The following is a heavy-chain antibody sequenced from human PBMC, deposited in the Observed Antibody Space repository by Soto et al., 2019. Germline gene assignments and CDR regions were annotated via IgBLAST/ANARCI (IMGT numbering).Heavy chain of an antibody. Sequence: GGSLRLSCSASGFTFSRYAMHWVRQAPGKGLEYVSAISSNGGSTYYADSVKGRFTIARDNSKNTLYLQMSSLRAEDTAVYYCLNPSFLAGYPILTWFDPWGQGTLVTV. D-gene: IGHD3-9*01. CDR3: LNPSFLAGYPILTWFDP. CDR1: GFTFSRYA. CDR2: ISSNGGST. V-gene: IGHV3-64D*08. J-gene: IGHJ5*02.